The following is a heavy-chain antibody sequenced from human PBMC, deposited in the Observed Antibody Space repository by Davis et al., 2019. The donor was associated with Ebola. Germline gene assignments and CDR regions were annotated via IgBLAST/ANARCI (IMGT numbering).Heavy chain of an antibody. J-gene: IGHJ6*02. CDR1: GYSFTSYW. D-gene: IGHD6-13*01. CDR3: ARHHGLIADVDYYYYGMDV. V-gene: IGHV5-10-1*01. CDR2: IDPSDSYT. Sequence: GESLKISCKGSGYSFTSYWISWVRQMPGKGLEWVGRIDPSDSYTNYSPSFQGHVTISADKSISTAYLQWSSLKASDTAMYYCARHHGLIADVDYYYYGMDVWGQGTTVTVSS.